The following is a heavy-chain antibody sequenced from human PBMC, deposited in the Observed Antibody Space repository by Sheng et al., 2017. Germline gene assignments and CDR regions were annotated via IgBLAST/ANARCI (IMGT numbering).Heavy chain of an antibody. CDR3: ARDGRPRVGATGPLVY. CDR2: ISYDGSNK. J-gene: IGHJ4*02. Sequence: QVQLVESGGGVVQPGRSLRLSCAASGFTFSSYAMHWVRQAPGKGLEWVAVISYDGSNKYYADSVKGRFTISRDNSKNTLYLQMNSLRAEDTAVYYCARDGRPRVGATGPLVYWGQGTLVTVSS. D-gene: IGHD1-26*01. V-gene: IGHV3-30*04. CDR1: GFTFSSYA.